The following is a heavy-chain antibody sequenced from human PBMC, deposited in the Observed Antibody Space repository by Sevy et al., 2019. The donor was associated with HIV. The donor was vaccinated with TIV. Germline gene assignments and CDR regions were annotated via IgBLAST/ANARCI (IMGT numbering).Heavy chain of an antibody. D-gene: IGHD6-19*01. CDR1: GGSVRSSSYY. CDR3: ARMDIAVAGSYPFDY. V-gene: IGHV4-39*01. J-gene: IGHJ4*02. Sequence: SETLSLTCTVSGGSVRSSSYYWGWIRQPPGEGLEWIASIYYIGSTNYNPSLESRVTISVDTSKNQFSLKLISVTAADTAVYYCARMDIAVAGSYPFDYWGQRTLVTVSS. CDR2: IYYIGST.